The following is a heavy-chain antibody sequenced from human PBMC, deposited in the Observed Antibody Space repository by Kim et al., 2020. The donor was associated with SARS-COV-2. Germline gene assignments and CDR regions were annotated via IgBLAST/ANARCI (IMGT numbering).Heavy chain of an antibody. J-gene: IGHJ6*02. D-gene: IGHD6-19*01. CDR3: ARVRQMQWLVSYYYYGMDV. V-gene: IGHV3-30*04. CDR2: ISYDGSNK. Sequence: GGSLRLSCAASGFTFTSYAMHWVRQAPGKGLEWVAVISYDGSNKYYADSVKGRFTISRDNSKNTLYLQMNSLRAEDTAVYYCARVRQMQWLVSYYYYGMDVWGQGTTVTVSS. CDR1: GFTFTSYA.